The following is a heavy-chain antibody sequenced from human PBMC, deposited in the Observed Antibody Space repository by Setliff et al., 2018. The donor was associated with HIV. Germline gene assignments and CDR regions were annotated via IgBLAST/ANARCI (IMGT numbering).Heavy chain of an antibody. CDR2: IYENDYT. CDR1: GGSMNNYY. J-gene: IGHJ4*02. Sequence: PSETLSLTCTVSGGSMNNYYWNWVRQTPGKGLEWIGYIYENDYTHYTVSLRSRVTISMDTSKNQFSLTLRSVTAADRAIYYCARAQMHRGVVAWSLYYFDYWGQGALVTVS. CDR3: ARAQMHRGVVAWSLYYFDY. V-gene: IGHV4-59*01. D-gene: IGHD3-10*01.